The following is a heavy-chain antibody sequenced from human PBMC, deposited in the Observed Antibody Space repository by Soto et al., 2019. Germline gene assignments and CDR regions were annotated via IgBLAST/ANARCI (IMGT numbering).Heavy chain of an antibody. CDR2: INPSDSYT. V-gene: IGHV5-10-1*01. CDR1: GYSFTSYW. Sequence: GESLKISCQGSGYSFTSYWISWVRQMPGKGLEWMGRINPSDSYTNYSPSFQGHVTISADKSISTAYLQWSSLKASGTAMYFCARHVGDGGNSGYWGQGTLVTVSS. CDR3: ARHVGDGGNSGY. D-gene: IGHD2-15*01. J-gene: IGHJ4*02.